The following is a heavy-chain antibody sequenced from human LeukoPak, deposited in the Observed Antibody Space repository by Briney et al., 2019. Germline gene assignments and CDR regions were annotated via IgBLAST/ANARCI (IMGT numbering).Heavy chain of an antibody. CDR1: GYTFTGYY. J-gene: IGHJ4*02. CDR3: ARDFRTHGSGSYYGFDY. CDR2: INPSGGST. D-gene: IGHD3-10*01. Sequence: ASVKVSCKASGYTFTGYYMHWVRQAPGQGLEWMGIINPSGGSTSYAQKFQGRVTMTRDTSTSTVYMELSSLRSEDTAVYYCARDFRTHGSGSYYGFDYWGQGTLVTVSS. V-gene: IGHV1-46*01.